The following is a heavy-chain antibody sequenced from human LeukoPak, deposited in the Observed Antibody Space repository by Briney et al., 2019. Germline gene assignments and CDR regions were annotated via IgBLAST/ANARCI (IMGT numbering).Heavy chain of an antibody. CDR3: AKSYRGDYVFWFDP. CDR1: GFTFDDYA. CDR2: ISWNSGSI. J-gene: IGHJ5*02. Sequence: PGGSLRLSCAASGFTFDDYATHWVRQAPGKGLEWVSGISWNSGSIGYADSVKGRFTISRDNAKNSLYLQMNSLRAEDTAVYYCAKSYRGDYVFWFDPWGQGTLVTVSS. D-gene: IGHD4-17*01. V-gene: IGHV3-9*01.